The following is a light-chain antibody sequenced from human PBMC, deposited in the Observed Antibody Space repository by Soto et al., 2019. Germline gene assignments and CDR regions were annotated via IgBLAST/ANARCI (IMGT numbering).Light chain of an antibody. Sequence: ETVLRQSPGTLSLSPGDRATLSCRASQTVGTNAVVWFQQKPGQAPRLVMYQTSARATGIPDRFSGSGSGTDFTLTISRLETEDFAVYYCHLHGSVPYTFGQGTRLEI. J-gene: IGKJ2*01. CDR2: QTS. CDR1: QTVGTNA. CDR3: HLHGSVPYT. V-gene: IGKV3-20*01.